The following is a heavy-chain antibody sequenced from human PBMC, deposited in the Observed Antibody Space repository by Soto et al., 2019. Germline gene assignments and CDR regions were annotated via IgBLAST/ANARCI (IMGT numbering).Heavy chain of an antibody. CDR2: IYYSGSA. Sequence: SETLSLTCSVSGGSISSVSYYWGWIRQPPGKGLEWIGSIYYSGSAYYSPSLKSRVTMSVDTSKNQLSLELRSVTAADTAVYYCARLHCNSPNCVPLAPWGQGTQVTVPS. J-gene: IGHJ5*02. V-gene: IGHV4-39*01. D-gene: IGHD2-2*01. CDR3: ARLHCNSPNCVPLAP. CDR1: GGSISSVSYY.